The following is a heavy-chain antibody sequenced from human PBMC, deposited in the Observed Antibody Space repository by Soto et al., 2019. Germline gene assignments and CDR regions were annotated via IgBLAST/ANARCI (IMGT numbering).Heavy chain of an antibody. CDR3: ARDDSSGYYFPDV. V-gene: IGHV1-46*01. Sequence: QVQLVQSGAEVKKPGASVKVSCKASGYTFTSQYIHWVRQAPGQGLEWMGTINPSDGSTDDAQKFQGRVTMTDDTCTSTVYMELTSLRSDDTVVYYCARDDSSGYYFPDVWGQGTTVTVSS. CDR1: GYTFTSQY. D-gene: IGHD3-22*01. J-gene: IGHJ6*02. CDR2: INPSDGST.